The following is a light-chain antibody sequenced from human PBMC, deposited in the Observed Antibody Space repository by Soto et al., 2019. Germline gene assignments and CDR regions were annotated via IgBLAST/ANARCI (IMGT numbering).Light chain of an antibody. CDR2: GAS. J-gene: IGKJ5*01. V-gene: IGKV3-15*01. Sequence: EFVLTQSPATLSLSPGERATLSCRASQRISSNLAWYQQKPGQPPRLLIYGASTRASGIPARFSGSGSGTEFTLTISGLQSEDFALYYCQQYNIWPPYTFGQGTRLEIK. CDR1: QRISSN. CDR3: QQYNIWPPYT.